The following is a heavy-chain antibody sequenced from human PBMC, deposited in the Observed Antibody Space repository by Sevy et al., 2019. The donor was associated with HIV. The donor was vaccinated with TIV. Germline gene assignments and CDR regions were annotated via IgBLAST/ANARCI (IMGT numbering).Heavy chain of an antibody. D-gene: IGHD2-15*01. CDR3: AKGFCSGATCPRDYYYYGMDV. CDR2: ITGSGRFT. V-gene: IGHV3-23*01. Sequence: GGSLRLSCSASKFTFSSYAMSWVRQAPGKGLEWVSSITGSGRFTYYSDFVEGRFIISRDNSKNTLSVQMNSLRAEDTAVYYCAKGFCSGATCPRDYYYYGMDVWGQGTTVTVSS. J-gene: IGHJ6*02. CDR1: KFTFSSYA.